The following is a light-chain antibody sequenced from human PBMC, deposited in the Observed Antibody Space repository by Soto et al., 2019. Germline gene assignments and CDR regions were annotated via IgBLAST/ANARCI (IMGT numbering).Light chain of an antibody. CDR3: QSYDSSLSGSYV. J-gene: IGLJ1*01. Sequence: SLLTQPASVNSAPGQRVTLTNTGSSPNIGAGYDVHWYQQLPGTAPKLLIYGNSNRPSGVPDRFSGSKSGTSASLAITGLQAEDEADYYCQSYDSSLSGSYVFGTGTKVTVL. CDR1: SPNIGAGYD. V-gene: IGLV1-40*01. CDR2: GNS.